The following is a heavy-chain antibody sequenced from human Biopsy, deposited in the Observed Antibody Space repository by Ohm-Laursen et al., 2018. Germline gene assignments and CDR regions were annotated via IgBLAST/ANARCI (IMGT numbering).Heavy chain of an antibody. Sequence: PGTLSPTCTVSGGSISSYYWSWIRQPPGKGLEWIGYIYYTGSTNYNPSLKSRVTISVDTSMNHLSLRLTFVTAADTAVYYCARHAPSYSGSYWRYFDLWGRGTLVTVSS. D-gene: IGHD1-26*01. CDR2: IYYTGST. J-gene: IGHJ2*01. CDR3: ARHAPSYSGSYWRYFDL. CDR1: GGSISSYY. V-gene: IGHV4-59*08.